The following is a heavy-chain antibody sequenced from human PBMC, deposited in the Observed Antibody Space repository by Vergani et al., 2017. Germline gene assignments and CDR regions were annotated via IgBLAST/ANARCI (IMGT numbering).Heavy chain of an antibody. CDR3: ARVDGRYCSGGSCYADY. V-gene: IGHV3-21*01. D-gene: IGHD2-15*01. Sequence: EVQLVESGGGLVKPGGSLRLSCAASGFTFSSYSMNWVRQAPGKGLEWVSSISSSSSYIYYADSVKGRFTISRDNAKNSLYLQMNSLRAEDTAVYYCARVDGRYCSGGSCYADYWGQGTLVTVAS. CDR1: GFTFSSYS. J-gene: IGHJ4*02. CDR2: ISSSSSYI.